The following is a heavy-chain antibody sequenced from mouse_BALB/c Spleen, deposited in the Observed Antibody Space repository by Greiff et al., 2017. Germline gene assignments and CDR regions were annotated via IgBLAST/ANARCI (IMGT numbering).Heavy chain of an antibody. V-gene: IGHV1-69*01. D-gene: IGHD2-1*01. CDR2: IDTSDSYT. CDR1: GYTFTDYW. J-gene: IGHJ4*01. CDR3: ARNGNHPMDY. Sequence: QVQLQQPGAELVIPGASVKMSCKASGYTFTDYWMHWVKQRPGQGLEWIGAIDTSDSYTSYNQKFKGKATLTVDESSSTAYMQLSSLTSEDSAVYYCARNGNHPMDYWGQGTSVTVSS.